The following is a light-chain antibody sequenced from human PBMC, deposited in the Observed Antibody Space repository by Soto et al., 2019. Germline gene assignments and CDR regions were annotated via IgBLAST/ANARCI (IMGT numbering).Light chain of an antibody. V-gene: IGKV3-20*01. J-gene: IGKJ5*01. CDR1: QGISSSF. CDR3: QQYDNSPIT. Sequence: EIVLTQSPGILSLSPGERASLSCGASQGISSSFLAWYQQKPCQAPRLLIYGASSRATGIPDRFSGTGSETDFTLTISRLEPEDFAVYYCQQYDNSPITFGQGTRLEIK. CDR2: GAS.